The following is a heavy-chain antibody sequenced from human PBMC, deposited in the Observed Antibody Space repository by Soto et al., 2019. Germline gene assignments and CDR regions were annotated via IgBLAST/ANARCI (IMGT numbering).Heavy chain of an antibody. CDR1: GGSISSYY. D-gene: IGHD1-26*01. J-gene: IGHJ4*02. CDR2: IYYSGST. Sequence: SGTLSLTCTVSGGSISSYYWSWIRQPPGKGLEWIGYIYYSGSTNYNPSLKSRVTISVDTSKNQFSLKLSSVTAADTAVYYCARAGAKIYYFDYWGQGTLVTVSS. V-gene: IGHV4-59*01. CDR3: ARAGAKIYYFDY.